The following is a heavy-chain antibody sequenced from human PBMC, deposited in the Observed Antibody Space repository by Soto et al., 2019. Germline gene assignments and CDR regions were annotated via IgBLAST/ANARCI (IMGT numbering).Heavy chain of an antibody. J-gene: IGHJ5*02. CDR2: IHAGNGDT. D-gene: IGHD2-2*01. Sequence: GASVKVSCKASGYTFISYAIHWVRQAPGQRLEWMGWIHAGNGDTKYSQNFQDRVTITRDTSASSVYMELSSLRSEDTAVYYCASAVVPAAQNWFDPWGQGTLVTVSS. CDR3: ASAVVPAAQNWFDP. CDR1: GYTFISYA. V-gene: IGHV1-3*01.